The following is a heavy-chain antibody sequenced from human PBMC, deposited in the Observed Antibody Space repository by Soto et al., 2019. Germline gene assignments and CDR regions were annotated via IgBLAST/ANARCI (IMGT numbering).Heavy chain of an antibody. CDR3: AKDFTPDGYWDFDY. CDR2: VLQTGSST. J-gene: IGHJ4*02. V-gene: IGHV3-23*01. D-gene: IGHD4-17*01. Sequence: GGSLRLSCAASGFTFSSYWMSWVRQAPGKGLEWVSAVLQTGSSTYYADSVKGRFTISRDNSKNTLYLQMNNLRAEDTAVYYCAKDFTPDGYWDFDYWGQGTLVTVSS. CDR1: GFTFSSYW.